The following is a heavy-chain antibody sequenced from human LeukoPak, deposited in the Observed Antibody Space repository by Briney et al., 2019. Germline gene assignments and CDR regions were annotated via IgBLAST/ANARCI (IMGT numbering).Heavy chain of an antibody. J-gene: IGHJ6*03. CDR1: GYSISSGYY. CDR2: IYYSGST. V-gene: IGHV4-38-2*02. D-gene: IGHD3-10*01. CDR3: ARNNYYGSGSYLSYYYMDV. Sequence: SETLSLTCTVSGYSISSGYYWGWIRQPPGKGLEWIGSIYYSGSTYYNPSLKSRVTISVDTSKNQFSLKLSSVTAADTAVYYCARNNYYGSGSYLSYYYMDVWGKGTTVTISS.